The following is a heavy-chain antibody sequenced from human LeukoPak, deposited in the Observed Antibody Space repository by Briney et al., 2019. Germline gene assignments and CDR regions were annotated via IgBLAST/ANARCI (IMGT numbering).Heavy chain of an antibody. J-gene: IGHJ4*02. D-gene: IGHD6-13*01. V-gene: IGHV1-2*06. Sequence: ASVKVSCKASGYTFTSYGVSWVRQAPGQGLEWMGRINPNSGGTNYAQKFQGRVTMTRDTSISTAYMELSRLRSDDTAVYYCARGIAAAVHFDYWGQGTLVTVSS. CDR3: ARGIAAAVHFDY. CDR1: GYTFTSYG. CDR2: INPNSGGT.